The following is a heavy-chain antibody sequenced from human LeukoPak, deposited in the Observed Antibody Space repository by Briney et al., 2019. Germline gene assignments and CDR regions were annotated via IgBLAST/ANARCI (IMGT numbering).Heavy chain of an antibody. J-gene: IGHJ3*02. CDR2: INAGNGNT. D-gene: IGHD3-16*01. CDR1: GYTFTSYA. CDR3: ARPKYTFGGVMGMVDAFDI. Sequence: ASVKVSCKASGYTFTSYAMHWVRQAPGQRLEWMGWINAGNGNTKYSQKFQGRVTITRDTSASTAYMELSSLRSEDTAVYYCARPKYTFGGVMGMVDAFDIWGQGTMVTVSS. V-gene: IGHV1-3*01.